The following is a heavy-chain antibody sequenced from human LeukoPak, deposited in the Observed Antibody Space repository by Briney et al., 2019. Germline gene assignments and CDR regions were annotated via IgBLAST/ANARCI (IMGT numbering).Heavy chain of an antibody. V-gene: IGHV4-34*01. CDR2: MNHSGGV. Sequence: SETLSLTCAFYGGSLSGYYWSWIRQSPGKGLEWIGEMNHSGGVAYNPSLNGRVTISVDTSKNHFSLNLNSVTAADTAVYYCARWQCRGANCWSHGMDVWGQGTTVTVSS. CDR1: GGSLSGYY. J-gene: IGHJ6*02. D-gene: IGHD4/OR15-4a*01. CDR3: ARWQCRGANCWSHGMDV.